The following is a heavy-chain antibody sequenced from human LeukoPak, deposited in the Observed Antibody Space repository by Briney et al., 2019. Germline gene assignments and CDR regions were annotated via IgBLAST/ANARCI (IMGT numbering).Heavy chain of an antibody. J-gene: IGHJ4*02. CDR1: GGSICSGSYY. CDR3: ARGLEMATIQRWGYFDY. CDR2: IYTRGST. V-gene: IGHV4-61*02. D-gene: IGHD5-24*01. Sequence: PSETLSLTCAVSGGSICSGSYYWSWIRQPAGKGLEWIGRIYTRGSTNYNPSRKSRVTISVDTSKNQFSLKLSSVTAADTAVYYCARGLEMATIQRWGYFDYWGQGTLVTVSS.